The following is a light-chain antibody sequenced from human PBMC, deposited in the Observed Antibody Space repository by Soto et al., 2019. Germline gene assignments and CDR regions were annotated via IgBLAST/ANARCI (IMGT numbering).Light chain of an antibody. CDR3: QQRET. V-gene: IGKV1-39*01. CDR1: QAIHSY. J-gene: IGKJ3*01. CDR2: ATS. Sequence: DIQMTQSPSSLSASVRDRVTITCRASQAIHSYLNWYQQKPGKAPNLLIFATSTLQSGVPSRFSGSGSGTDFTLTISSLQPEDFATYYCQQRETFGPGTKVDIK.